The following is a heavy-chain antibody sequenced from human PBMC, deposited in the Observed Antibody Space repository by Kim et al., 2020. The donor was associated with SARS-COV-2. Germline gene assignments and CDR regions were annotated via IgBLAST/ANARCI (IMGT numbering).Heavy chain of an antibody. D-gene: IGHD6-19*01. CDR3: ASGDLAVADNWYFDL. CDR1: GYTFTSYA. CDR2: INAGNGNT. J-gene: IGHJ2*01. V-gene: IGHV1-3*01. Sequence: ASVKVSCKASGYTFTSYAMHWVRQAPGQRLEWMGWINAGNGNTKYSQKFQGRVTITRDTSASTAYMELSSLRSEDTAVYYCASGDLAVADNWYFDLWGRGTLVTVSS.